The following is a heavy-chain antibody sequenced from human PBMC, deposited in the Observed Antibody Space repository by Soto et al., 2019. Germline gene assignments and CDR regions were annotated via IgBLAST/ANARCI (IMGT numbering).Heavy chain of an antibody. Sequence: QVQLQESGPALVRPSDSLSLMCSVSGVPITTFYWSWIRQAPGKGLEYIGYIYYGGSTHYNPALKSRVTISVDTANNEFSLMLRSVTAADTAAYYCARGQLLHYQYGLDVWGQGTT. V-gene: IGHV4-59*07. D-gene: IGHD3-10*01. CDR2: IYYGGST. J-gene: IGHJ6*02. CDR1: GVPITTFY. CDR3: ARGQLLHYQYGLDV.